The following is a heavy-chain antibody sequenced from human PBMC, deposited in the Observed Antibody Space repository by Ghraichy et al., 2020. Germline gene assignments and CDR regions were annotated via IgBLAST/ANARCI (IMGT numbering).Heavy chain of an antibody. CDR3: ARDMGRLGAFDI. Sequence: GGSLRLSCAASGFTVSSYYMSWVRQAPGKGLEWVSVIYSGGSTYYADSVKGRFTISRHKSKNTLYLQMNSLRAEDTAVYYCARDMGRLGAFDIWGQEAMVTVSS. CDR1: GFTVSSYY. CDR2: IYSGGST. D-gene: IGHD3-10*01. J-gene: IGHJ3*02. V-gene: IGHV3-53*04.